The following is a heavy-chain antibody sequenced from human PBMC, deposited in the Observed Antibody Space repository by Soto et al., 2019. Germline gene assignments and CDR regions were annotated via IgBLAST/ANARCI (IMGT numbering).Heavy chain of an antibody. CDR3: ARAGRALPRITMVRGDYPVGY. CDR1: GYTFTSYG. J-gene: IGHJ4*02. Sequence: QVQLVQSGAEVKKPGASVKVSCKASGYTFTSYGISWVRQAPGQGLEWMGWISAYNGNTNYAQKLQGRVTMTTDTSTSTAYMELRSLRSDDTAVYYCARAGRALPRITMVRGDYPVGYWGQGTLVIVSS. V-gene: IGHV1-18*01. CDR2: ISAYNGNT. D-gene: IGHD3-10*01.